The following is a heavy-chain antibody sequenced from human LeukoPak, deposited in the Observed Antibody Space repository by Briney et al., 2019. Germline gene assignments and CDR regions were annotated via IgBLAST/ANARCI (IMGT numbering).Heavy chain of an antibody. V-gene: IGHV3-13*01. J-gene: IGHJ4*01. CDR3: VRGGEIGLDY. Sequence: GGSLRLSCAASGYTFNTYDMHWVRQTTGQGLEWISSIDSSGGYTYYAGSVKGRFTISRENDKNSLYLHMNSLRVGDTAVYSCVRGGEIGLDYWGHGTLVTVSS. D-gene: IGHD3-16*01. CDR1: GYTFNTYD. CDR2: IDSSGGYT.